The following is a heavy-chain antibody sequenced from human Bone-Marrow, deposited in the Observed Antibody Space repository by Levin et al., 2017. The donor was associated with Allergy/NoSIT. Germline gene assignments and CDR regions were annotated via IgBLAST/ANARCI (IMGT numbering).Heavy chain of an antibody. CDR3: ARGELGSGYLFDY. J-gene: IGHJ4*02. D-gene: IGHD5-12*01. CDR1: GYTVTSFD. Sequence: GGSLRLSCKTSGYTVTSFDINWVRQATGQGLEWMGWMYPNSDSAGYAQKFQGRVTMTRNTSISTAYMELSSLRSEDTAIYYCARGELGSGYLFDYWGQGTLVTVSS. V-gene: IGHV1-8*01. CDR2: MYPNSDSA.